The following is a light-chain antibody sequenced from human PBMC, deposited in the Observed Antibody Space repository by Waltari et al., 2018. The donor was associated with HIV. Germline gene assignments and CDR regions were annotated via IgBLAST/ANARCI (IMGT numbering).Light chain of an antibody. CDR1: SLRSYF. Sequence: SSELTQDPAVSVALGQTVKMTCQGYSLRSYFTSWYQQKPGQAPALVIYGYNNRPPGIPDRFSGTGLGNTAVLTVTGAQADDEAVYYCNARDYSGNVGVGGGTKLTV. J-gene: IGLJ2*01. CDR2: GYN. CDR3: NARDYSGNVG. V-gene: IGLV3-19*01.